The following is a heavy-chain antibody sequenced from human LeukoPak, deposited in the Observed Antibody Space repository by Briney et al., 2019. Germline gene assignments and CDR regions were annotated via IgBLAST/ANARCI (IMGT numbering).Heavy chain of an antibody. V-gene: IGHV3-23*01. CDR2: ISDSGGST. CDR3: AKGRGGNYYYFDY. Sequence: GGSLRLSCAASGFTFSRYVMSWVRQAPGKGLEWVSAISDSGGSTYYADSVKGRFTISRDNSKNTLYLQMNSLRAEDTAVYYCAKGRGGNYYYFDYWGQGTLVTVSS. CDR1: GFTFSRYV. D-gene: IGHD1-26*01. J-gene: IGHJ4*02.